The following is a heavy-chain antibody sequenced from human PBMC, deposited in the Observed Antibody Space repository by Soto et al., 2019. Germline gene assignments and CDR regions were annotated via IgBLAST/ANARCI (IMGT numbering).Heavy chain of an antibody. D-gene: IGHD3-16*02. V-gene: IGHV3-21*01. CDR2: ISSSSSYI. CDR3: ARDGREYVWGRYRHTGNWFDP. CDR1: GFTFSSYS. J-gene: IGHJ5*02. Sequence: GGSLRLSCAASGFTFSSYSMNWVRQAPGKGLEWVSSISSSSSYIYYADSVKGRFTISRDNAKNSLYLQMNSLRAEDTAVYYCARDGREYVWGRYRHTGNWFDPWGQGTLVTVSS.